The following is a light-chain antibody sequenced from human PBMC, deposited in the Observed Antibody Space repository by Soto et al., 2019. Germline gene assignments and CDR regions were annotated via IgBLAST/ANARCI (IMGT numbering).Light chain of an antibody. J-gene: IGKJ5*01. CDR3: HQYGSSPPVT. Sequence: ENVLTQSPGTLSLSPGEAATLSCRARQSVSSSYLAWYQQKPGQAPRLLIYGASSRATGLPDRFSGSGSGTDFTLTSSRLEPEDFAMYYCHQYGSSPPVTFGQGTRLEMK. CDR2: GAS. CDR1: QSVSSSY. V-gene: IGKV3-20*01.